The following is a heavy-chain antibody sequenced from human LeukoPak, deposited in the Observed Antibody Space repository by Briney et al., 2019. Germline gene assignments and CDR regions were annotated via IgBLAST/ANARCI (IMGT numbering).Heavy chain of an antibody. V-gene: IGHV1-69*13. Sequence: ASVKVSCRAPGGTFSSYAISWVRQAPGQGLEWMGGIIPIFGTANYAQKFQGRVTITADESTSTAYMELSSLRSEDTAVYYCARDTALYCSSTSCYLDYWGQGTLVTVSS. CDR2: IIPIFGTA. CDR3: ARDTALYCSSTSCYLDY. CDR1: GGTFSSYA. J-gene: IGHJ4*02. D-gene: IGHD2-2*01.